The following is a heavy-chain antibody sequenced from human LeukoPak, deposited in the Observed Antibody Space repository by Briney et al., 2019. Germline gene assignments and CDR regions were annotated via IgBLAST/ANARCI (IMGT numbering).Heavy chain of an antibody. CDR2: IYPGDSDT. J-gene: IGHJ5*02. CDR3: ARLKDGCSGGSCYEDNWFDP. Sequence: GESLKISCKGSGYSFTSYWIGWVRQMPGKGLEWMGIIYPGDSDTGYSPSFQGQVTISADKSISTAYLQWSSLKASDTAMYYCARLKDGCSGGSCYEDNWFDPWGQGTLVTVSS. D-gene: IGHD2-15*01. CDR1: GYSFTSYW. V-gene: IGHV5-51*01.